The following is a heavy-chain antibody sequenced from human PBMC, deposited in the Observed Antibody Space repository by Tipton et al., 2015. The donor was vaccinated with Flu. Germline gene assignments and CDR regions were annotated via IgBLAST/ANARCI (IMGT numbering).Heavy chain of an antibody. CDR3: ATLIGFADWFDP. V-gene: IGHV4-59*08. CDR1: GASGTRYY. J-gene: IGHJ5*02. CDR2: ISYTGTT. Sequence: TLSLTCSVSGASGTRYYLNWFRQSPGKGPEWIGYISYTGTTDCNPSLKSRVTISSDTSKNQFSLRLSSVTAADTAVYYCATLIGFADWFDPWGQGTQVTVSS. D-gene: IGHD2-15*01.